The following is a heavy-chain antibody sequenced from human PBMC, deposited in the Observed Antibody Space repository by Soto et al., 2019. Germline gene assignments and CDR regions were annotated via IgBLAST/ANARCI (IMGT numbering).Heavy chain of an antibody. J-gene: IGHJ6*02. CDR2: ISGSGGST. CDR1: GFTFSSYA. Sequence: PGGSLRLSCAASGFTFSSYAMSWVRQAPGKGLEWVSAISGSGGSTYYADSVKGRFTISRDNSKNTLYLQMNSLRAEDTAVYYCAKDAQPSSSWYLIRDYYYGMDVWGQGTTVTVSS. V-gene: IGHV3-23*01. D-gene: IGHD6-13*01. CDR3: AKDAQPSSSWYLIRDYYYGMDV.